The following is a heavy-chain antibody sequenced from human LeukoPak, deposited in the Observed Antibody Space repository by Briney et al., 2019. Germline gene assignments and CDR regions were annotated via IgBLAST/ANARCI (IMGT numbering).Heavy chain of an antibody. J-gene: IGHJ4*02. V-gene: IGHV4-34*01. CDR2: VNHSGYT. Sequence: SETLSLTCDVSGVSFSTYYWSWIRQSPEKGLEWIGEVNHSGYTNYNPSLKGRVTISVDTSKNQFSLKLSSVTAADTAAYYCARQLYGSDYWGQGTLVTVSS. CDR1: GVSFSTYY. D-gene: IGHD4-17*01. CDR3: ARQLYGSDY.